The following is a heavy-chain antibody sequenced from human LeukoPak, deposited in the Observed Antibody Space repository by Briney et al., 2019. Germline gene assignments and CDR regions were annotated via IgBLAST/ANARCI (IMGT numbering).Heavy chain of an antibody. Sequence: PSETLSLTCTVSGGSISSYYWSWIRQPPGKGLEWIGYIYYSGSTNYYPSLKSRVTISVDTSKNQFSLKLSSVTAADTAVYYCARSVQSWFDPRGQGTLVTVSS. V-gene: IGHV4-59*01. CDR2: IYYSGST. CDR3: ARSVQSWFDP. D-gene: IGHD1-1*01. CDR1: GGSISSYY. J-gene: IGHJ5*02.